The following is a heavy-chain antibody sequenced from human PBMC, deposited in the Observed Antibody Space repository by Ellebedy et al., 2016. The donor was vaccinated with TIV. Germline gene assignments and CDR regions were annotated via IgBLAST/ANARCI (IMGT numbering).Heavy chain of an antibody. D-gene: IGHD1-26*01. J-gene: IGHJ4*02. V-gene: IGHV4-30-4*01. CDR3: ARAIVGFGDYIDY. Sequence: SETLSLTCAVTGGSITRHDHYWSWIRQTPGKGLEWIGYIFYNGIAYYNPSLKSRVTISLDMPKNQFSLTLRSATAADTAVYYCARAIVGFGDYIDYWGQGSLVTVSS. CDR1: GGSITRHDHY. CDR2: IFYNGIA.